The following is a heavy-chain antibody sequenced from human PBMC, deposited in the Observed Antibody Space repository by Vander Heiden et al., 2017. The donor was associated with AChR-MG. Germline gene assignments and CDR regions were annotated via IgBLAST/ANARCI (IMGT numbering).Heavy chain of an antibody. CDR2: ISGSGGST. J-gene: IGHJ4*02. V-gene: IGHV3-23*01. Sequence: VQLLESGGGLVQPGGSLRLHCAASGFTFSSYAMSWVRQAPGKGLEWVSAISGSGGSTYYADSVKGRFTISRDNSKNTLYLQMNSLRAEDTAVYYCAKDPSRYDSSGYYYYDYWGQGTLVAVSS. CDR1: GFTFSSYA. CDR3: AKDPSRYDSSGYYYYDY. D-gene: IGHD3-22*01.